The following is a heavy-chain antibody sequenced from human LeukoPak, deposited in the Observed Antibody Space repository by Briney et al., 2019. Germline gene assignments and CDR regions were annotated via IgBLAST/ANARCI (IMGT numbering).Heavy chain of an antibody. CDR1: GGSISSYY. CDR3: ARGLGGGQWGRYYYMDV. D-gene: IGHD6-19*01. CDR2: IYYSGST. V-gene: IGHV4-59*01. J-gene: IGHJ6*03. Sequence: SETLSLTCAVYGGSISSYYWSWIRQPPGKGLEWIGYIYYSGSTDYNPSLKSRVTISVDTSKNQFSLKLSSVTAADTAVYYCARGLGGGQWGRYYYMDVWGKGTTVTISS.